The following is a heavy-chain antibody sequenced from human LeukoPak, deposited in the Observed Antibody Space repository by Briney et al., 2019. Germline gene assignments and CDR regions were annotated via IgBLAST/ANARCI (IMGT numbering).Heavy chain of an antibody. J-gene: IGHJ4*02. CDR3: ARLDTGVDY. V-gene: IGHV4-59*08. CDR2: IYYSGST. Sequence: NPSETLSLTCTVSGGSISSYYWSWIRQPPGKGLEWIGYIYYSGSTNYNPSLKSRVTISVDTSKNQFSLKLSSVTAADTAVYYCARLDTGVDYWGQGTLVTVSS. CDR1: GGSISSYY. D-gene: IGHD5-18*01.